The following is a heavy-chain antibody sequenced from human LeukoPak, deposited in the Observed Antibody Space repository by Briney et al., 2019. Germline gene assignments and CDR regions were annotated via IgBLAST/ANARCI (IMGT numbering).Heavy chain of an antibody. D-gene: IGHD3-9*01. CDR3: ARGITISLYYYGMDV. Sequence: SVKVSCKASGGTFSSYAISWVRQAPGQGLEWMGGIIPIFGTANYAQKFQGRVTVTADESTSTAYMELSSLRSEDTAVYYCARGITISLYYYGMDVWGQGTTVTVSS. V-gene: IGHV1-69*13. CDR1: GGTFSSYA. CDR2: IIPIFGTA. J-gene: IGHJ6*02.